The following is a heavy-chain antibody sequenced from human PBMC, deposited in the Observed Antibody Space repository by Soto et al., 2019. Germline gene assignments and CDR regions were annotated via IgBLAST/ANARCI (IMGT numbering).Heavy chain of an antibody. CDR2: VSPDNGNA. CDR3: EVTTGY. J-gene: IGHJ4*02. D-gene: IGHD2-21*02. CDR1: GYTFTDYD. Sequence: QVQVVQSRAEVKKPGASVKVSCKTSGYTFTDYDINWVRQAPGQGLEWMGWVSPDNGNAGYAQHXXGXXTLTSDTYISTAYMELSSLTSEDTAVYYCEVTTGYWGQGTMVTVSS. V-gene: IGHV1-8*01.